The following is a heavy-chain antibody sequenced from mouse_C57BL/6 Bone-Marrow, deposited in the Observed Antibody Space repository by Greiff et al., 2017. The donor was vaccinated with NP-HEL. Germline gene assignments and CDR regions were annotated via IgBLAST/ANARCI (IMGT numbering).Heavy chain of an antibody. J-gene: IGHJ3*01. D-gene: IGHD2-4*01. CDR1: GFTFSSYG. CDR3: ASPYDYDVAWFAY. Sequence: EVQLMESGGDLVKPGGSLKLSCAASGFTFSSYGMSWVRQTPDKRLEWVATISSGGSYTYYPDSVKGRFTISRDNAKNTLYRQMSSLKSEDTAMYYCASPYDYDVAWFAYWGQGTLVTVSA. V-gene: IGHV5-6*01. CDR2: ISSGGSYT.